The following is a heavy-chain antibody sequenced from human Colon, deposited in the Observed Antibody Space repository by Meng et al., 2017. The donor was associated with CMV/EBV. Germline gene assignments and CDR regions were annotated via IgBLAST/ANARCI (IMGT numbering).Heavy chain of an antibody. CDR1: GYNFPRHG. CDR3: AKDMRPYCSKSACYTPYDS. V-gene: IGHV1-18*04. CDR2: ISVYHGDT. D-gene: IGHD2-15*01. Sequence: ASVKVSCKASGYNFPRHGIAWVRQVPGQGLEWLGWISVYHGDTDYAQKFEGRLTLTTDTSTTTAYMELRSLRSDDSAVYFCAKDMRPYCSKSACYTPYDSWGQGTLVTVSS. J-gene: IGHJ4*02.